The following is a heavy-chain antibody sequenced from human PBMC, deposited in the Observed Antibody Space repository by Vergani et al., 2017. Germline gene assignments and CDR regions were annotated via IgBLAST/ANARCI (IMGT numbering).Heavy chain of an antibody. CDR1: GGSISSGGYS. CDR2: IYHSGST. D-gene: IGHD3-10*01. CDR3: ARELLWFGESRGXFDY. Sequence: QLQLQESGSGLVKPSQTLSLTCAVSGGSISSGGYSWSWIRQPPGKGLEWIGYIYHSGSTYYNPSLKSRVTISVDRSKNQFSLKLSSVTAADTAVYYCARELLWFGESRGXFDYWGQGTLVTVSS. J-gene: IGHJ4*02. V-gene: IGHV4-30-2*01.